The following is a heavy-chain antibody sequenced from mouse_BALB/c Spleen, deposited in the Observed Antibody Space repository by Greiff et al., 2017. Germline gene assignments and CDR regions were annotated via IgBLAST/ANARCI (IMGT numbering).Heavy chain of an antibody. D-gene: IGHD2-4*01. J-gene: IGHJ2*01. V-gene: IGHV1-63*02. Sequence: QVQLKESGAELVRPGTSVKISCKASGYTFTNYWLGWVKQRPGHGLEWIGDIYPGGGYTNYNEKFKGKATLTADPSSSTAYMQLSSLTSEDSAVYFCARYDYDEGYWGQGTTLTVSS. CDR2: IYPGGGYT. CDR3: ARYDYDEGY. CDR1: GYTFTNYW.